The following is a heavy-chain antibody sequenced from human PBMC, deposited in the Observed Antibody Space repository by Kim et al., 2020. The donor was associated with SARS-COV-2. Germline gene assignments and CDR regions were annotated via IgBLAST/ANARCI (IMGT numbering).Heavy chain of an antibody. V-gene: IGHV4-34*01. CDR2: INHSGST. D-gene: IGHD3-9*01. CDR1: GGSFSGYY. Sequence: SETLSLTCAVYGGSFSGYYWSWIRQPPGKGLEWIGEINHSGSTNYNPSLKSRVTISVDTSKNQFSLKLSSVTAADTAVYYCARDVLRYFDWLPPRGDNWFDPWGQGTLLTVSS. CDR3: ARDVLRYFDWLPPRGDNWFDP. J-gene: IGHJ5*02.